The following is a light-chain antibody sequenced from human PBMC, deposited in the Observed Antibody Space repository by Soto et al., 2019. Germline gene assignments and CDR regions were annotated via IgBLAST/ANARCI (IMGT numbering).Light chain of an antibody. V-gene: IGKV1-5*01. CDR3: QHHNNLPWT. CDR2: DAS. Sequence: DWIARSCRASQSISNYLAWYQQKPGKAPKLLIYDASTLESGVPSRFSGSGSGTESTLTISSLKSDDFVVYSCQHHNNLPWTFGQGTKVDTK. CDR1: QSISNY. J-gene: IGKJ1*01.